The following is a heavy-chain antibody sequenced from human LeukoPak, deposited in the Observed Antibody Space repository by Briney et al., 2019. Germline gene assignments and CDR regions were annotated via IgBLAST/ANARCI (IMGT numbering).Heavy chain of an antibody. V-gene: IGHV3-9*03. CDR2: ISWNSGSI. Sequence: GGSPRLSCAASGFTFDDYAMHWVRQAPGKGLEWASGISWNSGSIGYADSVKGRFTISRDNAKNSLYLQMNSLRAEDMAVYYCAKDPRWDYYFDYWGQGTLVTVSS. CDR1: GFTFDDYA. J-gene: IGHJ4*02. D-gene: IGHD1-26*01. CDR3: AKDPRWDYYFDY.